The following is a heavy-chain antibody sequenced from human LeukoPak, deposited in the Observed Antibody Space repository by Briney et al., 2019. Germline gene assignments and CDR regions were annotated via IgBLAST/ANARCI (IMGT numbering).Heavy chain of an antibody. V-gene: IGHV4-39*01. D-gene: IGHD3-10*01. CDR1: GGSISSSSYY. CDR3: ASSLMVRGVIRDFDY. J-gene: IGHJ4*02. CDR2: IYYSGST. Sequence: PSETLSLTCTVSGGSISSSSYYWGWIRQPPGKGLEWIGSIYYSGSTYYNPSLKSRVTISVDTSKNQFSLKPSSVTAADTAVYYCASSLMVRGVIRDFDYWGQGTLVTVSS.